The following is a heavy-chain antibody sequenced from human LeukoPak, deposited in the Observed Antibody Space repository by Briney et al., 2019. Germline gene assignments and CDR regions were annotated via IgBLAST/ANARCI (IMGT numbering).Heavy chain of an antibody. Sequence: GRSLRLSCAASGFAFSYYGMHWVRQAPGKGLEWVAVIWYDGSNKYYADSVKGRFTISRDNSKNTLYLQMNSLRAEDTAVYYCAGDVSYGMDVWGQGTTVTVSS. CDR2: IWYDGSNK. J-gene: IGHJ6*02. V-gene: IGHV3-33*08. CDR3: AGDVSYGMDV. CDR1: GFAFSYYG.